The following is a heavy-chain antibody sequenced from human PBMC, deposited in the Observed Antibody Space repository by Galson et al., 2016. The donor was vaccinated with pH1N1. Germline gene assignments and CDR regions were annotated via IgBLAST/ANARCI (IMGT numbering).Heavy chain of an antibody. J-gene: IGHJ6*02. CDR2: VWYDGNNK. Sequence: SLRLSCAASGFNFNTYGMHWVRQPPGKGLEWVALVWYDGNNKEYADSVKGRFSISRDNSKNTLYLQINSLRVEDTAVYYCARDYSYGYGEPYYYGMDVWGQGTTVSVSS. CDR3: ARDYSYGYGEPYYYGMDV. CDR1: GFNFNTYG. V-gene: IGHV3-33*01. D-gene: IGHD5-18*01.